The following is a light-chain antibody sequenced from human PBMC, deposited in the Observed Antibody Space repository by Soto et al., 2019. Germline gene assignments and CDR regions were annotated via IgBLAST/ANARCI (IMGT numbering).Light chain of an antibody. Sequence: EIGMTQSPVTLSVSPGERATLSCRASQSVSNNLAWYQQRPGQAPRLLIYGASTRATGIPARIGGSGSGTEFTLTISSLQSEDFAVYYGQHYNNWPRTSGQGTKLEIK. J-gene: IGKJ1*01. V-gene: IGKV3-15*01. CDR3: QHYNNWPRT. CDR1: QSVSNN. CDR2: GAS.